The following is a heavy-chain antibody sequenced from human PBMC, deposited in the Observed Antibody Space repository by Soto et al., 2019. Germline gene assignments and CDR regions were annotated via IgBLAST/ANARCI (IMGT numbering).Heavy chain of an antibody. V-gene: IGHV1-46*01. J-gene: IGHJ6*02. CDR2: INPSGGGT. CDR3: ARVGCVVTAPFYYYGMDV. D-gene: IGHD2-21*02. CDR1: GYTFTSYY. Sequence: ASVKVSCKASGYTFTSYYMHWVRQAPGQGLEWMGIINPSGGGTSYAQKFQGRVTMTRDTSTSTVYMELSSLRSEDTAVYYCARVGCVVTAPFYYYGMDVWGQGTTVTVSS.